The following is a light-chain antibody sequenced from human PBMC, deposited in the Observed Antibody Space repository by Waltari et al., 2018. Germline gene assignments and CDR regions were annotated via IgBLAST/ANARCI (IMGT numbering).Light chain of an antibody. CDR1: QSLVHSDGKAY. V-gene: IGKV2-30*02. CDR3: MQATQLPLT. J-gene: IGKJ1*01. CDR2: KVF. Sequence: EDVMTQYPLSLPVTLGQPATIPRRSSQSLVHSDGKAYLNWFQQRPGQSPRRLIYKVFNRDSGVPDRFSGSGSGTDFTLKISRVEAEDVGTYYCMQATQLPLTFGQGTKVEIK.